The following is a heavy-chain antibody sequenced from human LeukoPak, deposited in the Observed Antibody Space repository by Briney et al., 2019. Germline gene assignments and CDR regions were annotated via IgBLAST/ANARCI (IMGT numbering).Heavy chain of an antibody. D-gene: IGHD6-13*01. Sequence: SETLSLTCTVSGVSISSVGYYWSWIRQPPGKGLEWIGSIYYSGSTYYNPSLKSRVTISVDTSKNQFSLKLSSVTAADTAVYYCARLGAAAGTPRDFDYWGQGTLVTVSS. J-gene: IGHJ4*02. CDR3: ARLGAAAGTPRDFDY. CDR2: IYYSGST. CDR1: GVSISSVGYY. V-gene: IGHV4-39*01.